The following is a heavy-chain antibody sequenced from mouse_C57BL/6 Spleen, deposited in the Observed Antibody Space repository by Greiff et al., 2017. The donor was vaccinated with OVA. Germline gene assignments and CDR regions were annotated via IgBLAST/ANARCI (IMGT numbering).Heavy chain of an antibody. CDR1: GYTFTSYW. Sequence: QVQLQQPGAELVMPGASVKLSCKASGYTFTSYWMHWVKQRPGQGLEWIGEIDPYDSYTNYNQKFKGKSTLTVDKSSSTAYMQLSSLTSEDSAVYYCARGIRDYWGQGTTLTVSS. CDR2: IDPYDSYT. J-gene: IGHJ2*01. V-gene: IGHV1-69*01. CDR3: ARGIRDY.